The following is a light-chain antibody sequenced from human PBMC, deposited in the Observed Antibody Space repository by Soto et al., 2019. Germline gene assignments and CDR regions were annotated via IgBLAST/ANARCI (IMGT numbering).Light chain of an antibody. Sequence: DIVMTQTPLSSPVTLGQPASISCRSSQSLVPSDGNTYLSWLQQRPGQPPRRLIYKISDLFSGVPDRFSGSGAGTDFTLKISRVEAEDVGFYYCMQAPPFPISFGQGTRLELK. V-gene: IGKV2-24*01. CDR3: MQAPPFPIS. J-gene: IGKJ5*01. CDR2: KIS. CDR1: QSLVPSDGNTY.